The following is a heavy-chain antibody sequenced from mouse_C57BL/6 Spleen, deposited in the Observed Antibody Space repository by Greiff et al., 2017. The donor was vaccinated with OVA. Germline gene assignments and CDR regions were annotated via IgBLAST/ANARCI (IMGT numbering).Heavy chain of an antibody. D-gene: IGHD2-5*01. V-gene: IGHV14-3*01. J-gene: IGHJ3*01. CDR2: IDPANGNT. Sequence: VQLQQSVAELVRPGASVTLSCTASGFNIRNTYMHWVKQRPEQGLEWIGRIDPANGNTKYAPKFQGKATITADTSSNTAYLQLSSLTSEDTAIYYGARDGVYSNYGAWFAYWGQGTLVTVSA. CDR1: GFNIRNTY. CDR3: ARDGVYSNYGAWFAY.